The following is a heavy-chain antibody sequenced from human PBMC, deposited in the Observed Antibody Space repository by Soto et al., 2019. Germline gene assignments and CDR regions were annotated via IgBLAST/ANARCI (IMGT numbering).Heavy chain of an antibody. CDR3: ASDYAVGFDI. CDR1: AFTFSSYW. J-gene: IGHJ3*02. V-gene: IGHV3-7*01. Sequence: EVQLVESGGGLVPPGGSLRLSCEASAFTFSSYWMSWVRQAPGKGLEGVANIKTDGSEKYYLASVKARFTISRDNTKNSIYLQMSTLRPENTAIYYCASDYAVGFDICCQGTLVTVSS. D-gene: IGHD6-19*01. CDR2: IKTDGSEK.